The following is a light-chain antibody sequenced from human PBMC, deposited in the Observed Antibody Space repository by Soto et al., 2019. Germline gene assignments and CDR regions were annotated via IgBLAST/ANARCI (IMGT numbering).Light chain of an antibody. CDR3: QAYDYSLTASV. CDR2: GNR. CDR1: RSNVGENYV. Sequence: QSVLTQTPSVSAAPGQRVTISCSGSRSNVGENYVSWYQQFPGTAPQLVIFGNRNRPSGVPERFSGSKSGTSASLAITGLQAEDEADYYCQAYDYSLTASVFGGGTKLTVL. J-gene: IGLJ3*02. V-gene: IGLV1-40*02.